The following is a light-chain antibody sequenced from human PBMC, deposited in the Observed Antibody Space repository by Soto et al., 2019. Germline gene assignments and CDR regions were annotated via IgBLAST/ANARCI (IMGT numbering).Light chain of an antibody. Sequence: DIQMTQFPSSLSASVGDSVTIACRASQGIRNDLAWYQQKPGKAPNRLIYAAPSLQSGVPSRFSGSGSGTEFTLAISSLQPEDFATFYCLQHSTYPLTFGQGTKVEIK. V-gene: IGKV1-17*01. CDR2: AAP. CDR3: LQHSTYPLT. J-gene: IGKJ1*01. CDR1: QGIRND.